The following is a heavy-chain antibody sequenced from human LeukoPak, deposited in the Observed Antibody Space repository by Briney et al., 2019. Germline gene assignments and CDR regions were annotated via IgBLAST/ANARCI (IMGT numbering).Heavy chain of an antibody. CDR3: ARDRAYCSSTSCYAGNYYYGMDV. CDR1: GGSISSGDYY. V-gene: IGHV4-30-4*01. Sequence: SETLSLTCTVSGGSISSGDYYWSWIRQPPGKGLEWIGYIYYSGSTYYNPSLKSRVTISVDTSKNQFSLKLSSVTAADTAVYYCARDRAYCSSTSCYAGNYYYGMDVWGQGTTVTVSS. J-gene: IGHJ6*02. CDR2: IYYSGST. D-gene: IGHD2-2*01.